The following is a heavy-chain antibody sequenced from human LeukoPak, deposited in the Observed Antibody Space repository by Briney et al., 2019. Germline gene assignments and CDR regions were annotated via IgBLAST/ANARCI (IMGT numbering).Heavy chain of an antibody. D-gene: IGHD1-26*01. J-gene: IGHJ4*02. CDR1: GFTFSSHA. V-gene: IGHV3-23*01. CDR2: IGGAAGSR. CDR3: AKDSPVATW. Sequence: GGSLRLSCAASGFTFSSHAMTWVRQAPGKGLEWVSTIGGAAGSRNFAASVKGRFTISRDNSKNTLYLQMNSLRAEDTAIYYCAKDSPVATWWGQGTLVTVSS.